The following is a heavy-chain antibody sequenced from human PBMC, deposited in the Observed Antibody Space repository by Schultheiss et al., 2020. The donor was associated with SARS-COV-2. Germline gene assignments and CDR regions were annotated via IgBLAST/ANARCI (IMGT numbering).Heavy chain of an antibody. CDR3: ARARRNYNGLGFFDY. V-gene: IGHV1-18*01. Sequence: ASVKVSCKASGYTFTSYGISWVRQAPGQGLEWMGWISAYNGNTKYSQKFQGRVTITRDTSASTAYMELSSLRSEDTAVYYCARARRNYNGLGFFDYWGQGTLVTVSS. CDR1: GYTFTSYG. J-gene: IGHJ4*02. D-gene: IGHD5-24*01. CDR2: ISAYNGNT.